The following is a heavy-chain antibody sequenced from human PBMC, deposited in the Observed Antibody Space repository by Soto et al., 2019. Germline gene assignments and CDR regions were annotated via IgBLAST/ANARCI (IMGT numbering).Heavy chain of an antibody. CDR2: ISGSGGST. V-gene: IGHV3-23*01. Sequence: PGGSLRLSCAASGFTFSSYAMSGVRQAPGKGLEWVSAISGSGGSTYYADSVKGRFTISRDNAKNTLYLQMNSLRDEDTAVYYCARESRFLEWLSLNWFDPWGQGTLVTVSS. D-gene: IGHD3-3*01. CDR1: GFTFSSYA. CDR3: ARESRFLEWLSLNWFDP. J-gene: IGHJ5*02.